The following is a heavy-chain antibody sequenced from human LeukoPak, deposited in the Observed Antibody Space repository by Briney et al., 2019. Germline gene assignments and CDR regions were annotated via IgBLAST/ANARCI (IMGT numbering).Heavy chain of an antibody. CDR3: ARAGPHLRRRSDAFDI. CDR1: GGSFSGYY. D-gene: IGHD1-14*01. J-gene: IGHJ3*02. Sequence: SETLSLTCAVYGGSFSGYYWSWIRQPPGKGLEWIGEINHSGSTNYNPSLKSRVTISVDTSKNQFSLKLSSVTAADTAVYYCARAGPHLRRRSDAFDIWGQGTVVTVSS. CDR2: INHSGST. V-gene: IGHV4-34*01.